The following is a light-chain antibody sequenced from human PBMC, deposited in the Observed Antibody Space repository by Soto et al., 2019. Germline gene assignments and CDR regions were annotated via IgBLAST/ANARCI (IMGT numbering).Light chain of an antibody. CDR3: SSYAGSTNLV. J-gene: IGLJ2*01. CDR1: SSDVGGYHY. CDR2: EVT. V-gene: IGLV2-8*01. Sequence: QSALTQPPSASGSPGQSVTISCTGTSSDVGGYHYVSWYQQHPGKAPKLMIHEVTKRPSGVPDRFSGSKSGNTASLTVSGLKGEDEADYYCSSYAGSTNLVFGGGTKLTVL.